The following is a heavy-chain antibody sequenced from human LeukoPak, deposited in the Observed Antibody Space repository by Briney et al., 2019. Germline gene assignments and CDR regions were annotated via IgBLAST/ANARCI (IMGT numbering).Heavy chain of an antibody. CDR3: AGEGYFGSSGYYFEGY. V-gene: IGHV3-30*03. CDR2: ISYDGKVT. Sequence: GGSLRLSCAASGFTFSNFGMHWVRQAPGKGLEWMAVISYDGKVTYYADSVKGRFTISRDNAKNSLYLQMNSLRAEDTAVYYCAGEGYFGSSGYYFEGYWGQGTLVTVSS. J-gene: IGHJ4*02. CDR1: GFTFSNFG. D-gene: IGHD3-22*01.